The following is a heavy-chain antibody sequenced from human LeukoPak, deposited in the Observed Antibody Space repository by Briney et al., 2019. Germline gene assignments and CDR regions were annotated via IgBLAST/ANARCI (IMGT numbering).Heavy chain of an antibody. CDR3: AKDRGTYCGGDCYSDI. V-gene: IGHV3-23*01. CDR1: GFTFTTYA. Sequence: GGSLRLSCAASGFTFTTYAMSWVRQAPGKGLEWVSTISGTGGSAYYADSVKGRFTISRDNSKDTLYLQMNSLRAEDTAVYYCAKDRGTYCGGDCYSDIWGQGTMVTVSS. CDR2: ISGTGGSA. D-gene: IGHD2-21*02. J-gene: IGHJ3*02.